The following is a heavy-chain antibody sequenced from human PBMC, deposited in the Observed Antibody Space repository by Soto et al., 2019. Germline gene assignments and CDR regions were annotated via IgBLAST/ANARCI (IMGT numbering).Heavy chain of an antibody. CDR2: TSYDGSNK. D-gene: IGHD3-3*01. CDR1: GFSINNFA. Sequence: QVQLVESGGGVVQPGRSLRLSCTASGFSINNFAMHWVRQAPGKGLEWVAVTSYDGSNKYYADSVKGRFTISRDNSKNTLYVQMNSLRPEDTAVHHCARRQDFGGSHYYHGMDVWGQGTAVTVSS. V-gene: IGHV3-30-3*01. J-gene: IGHJ6*02. CDR3: ARRQDFGGSHYYHGMDV.